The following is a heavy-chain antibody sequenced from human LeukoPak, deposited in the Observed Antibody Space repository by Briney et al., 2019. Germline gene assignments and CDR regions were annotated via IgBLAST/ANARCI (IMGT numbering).Heavy chain of an antibody. CDR3: ARRGNWNDFPFDP. J-gene: IGHJ5*02. Sequence: SVKVSCKASGGTFSSYAISWVRQAPGQGLEWMGGIIPIFGTANYAQKFQGRVTITADESTSTAYMELSSLRSEDTAVYYCARRGNWNDFPFDPWGQGTLVTVSS. CDR2: IIPIFGTA. CDR1: GGTFSSYA. D-gene: IGHD1-1*01. V-gene: IGHV1-69*13.